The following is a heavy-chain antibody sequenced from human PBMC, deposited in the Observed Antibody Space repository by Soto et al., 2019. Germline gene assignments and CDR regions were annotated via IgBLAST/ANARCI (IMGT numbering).Heavy chain of an antibody. Sequence: QVQLVQSGAEVKKPGASVKVSCKASGYTFTGYYMHWVRQAPGQGLEWMGWINPNSGGTNDAQKFRGWVTRTRDTSISTAYMELSRLRSDDTAVYYCARGAVLLWFGELLSLNAFDIWGQGTMVTVSS. CDR1: GYTFTGYY. V-gene: IGHV1-2*04. D-gene: IGHD3-10*01. J-gene: IGHJ3*02. CDR2: INPNSGGT. CDR3: ARGAVLLWFGELLSLNAFDI.